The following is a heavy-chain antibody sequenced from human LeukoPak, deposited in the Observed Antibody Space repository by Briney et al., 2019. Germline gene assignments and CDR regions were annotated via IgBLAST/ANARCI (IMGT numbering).Heavy chain of an antibody. V-gene: IGHV4-59*01. CDR3: ARAVAARRYFDY. D-gene: IGHD6-19*01. Sequence: PSETLSLTCTVSGGSISSYYWSWIRQPPGKGLEWIGYIYYSGSTNYNPSLKSRVTIPVDTSKNQFSLKLSSVTAADTAVYYCARAVAARRYFDYWGQGTLVTVSS. J-gene: IGHJ4*02. CDR1: GGSISSYY. CDR2: IYYSGST.